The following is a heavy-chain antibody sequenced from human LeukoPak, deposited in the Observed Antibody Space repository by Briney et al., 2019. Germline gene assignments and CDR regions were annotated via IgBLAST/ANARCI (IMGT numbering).Heavy chain of an antibody. CDR3: ARERGWFGEMRFDY. J-gene: IGHJ4*02. D-gene: IGHD3-10*01. CDR2: INHSGST. CDR1: GGSFSGYY. Sequence: SETLSLTCAVYGGSFSGYYWSWIRQPPGKGLEWIGEINHSGSTNYNPSLKSRVTISVDTSKNQFSLKLSSVTAADTAVYYCARERGWFGEMRFDYWGQGTLVTVSS. V-gene: IGHV4-34*01.